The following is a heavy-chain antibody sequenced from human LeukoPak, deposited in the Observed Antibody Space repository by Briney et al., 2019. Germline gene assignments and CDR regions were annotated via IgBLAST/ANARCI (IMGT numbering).Heavy chain of an antibody. Sequence: SETLSLTCTVSGYSISSGYYWGWIRQPPGKGLEWIGSIYHSGSTYYNPSPKSRVTISVDTSKNQFSLKLSSVTAADTAVYYCARHVYNKWELLRAWGYYFDYWGQGTLVTVSS. CDR1: GYSISSGYY. CDR2: IYHSGST. J-gene: IGHJ4*02. CDR3: ARHVYNKWELLRAWGYYFDY. V-gene: IGHV4-38-2*02. D-gene: IGHD1-26*01.